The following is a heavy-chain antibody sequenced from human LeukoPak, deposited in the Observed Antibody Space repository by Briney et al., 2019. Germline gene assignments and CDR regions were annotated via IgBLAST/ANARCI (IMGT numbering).Heavy chain of an antibody. CDR2: IYHSGST. D-gene: IGHD3-9*01. Sequence: PSETLSLTCAVSGGSISSSNWWSWVRQPPGKGLEWIGEIYHSGSTNYNPSLKSRVTISVDKSKNQFSLKLSSVTAADTAVYYCARSYYDILTGYYYLDYWGQGTLVTVSS. V-gene: IGHV4-4*02. CDR1: GGSISSSNW. CDR3: ARSYYDILTGYYYLDY. J-gene: IGHJ4*02.